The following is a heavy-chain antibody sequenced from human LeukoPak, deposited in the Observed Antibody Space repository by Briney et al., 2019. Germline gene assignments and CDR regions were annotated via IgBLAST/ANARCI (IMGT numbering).Heavy chain of an antibody. J-gene: IGHJ4*02. CDR1: GGSIASSNW. CDR2: IYHSGST. Sequence: SETLSLTCAVSGGSIASSNWWNWVRQSPGKGLEWIGEIYHSGSTNYSPSLKSRVTISVDKFKNQFSLKLSSVTAADTAVYYCATSRGSGSYSAFWGQGTLVTVSS. CDR3: ATSRGSGSYSAF. V-gene: IGHV4-4*02. D-gene: IGHD3-10*01.